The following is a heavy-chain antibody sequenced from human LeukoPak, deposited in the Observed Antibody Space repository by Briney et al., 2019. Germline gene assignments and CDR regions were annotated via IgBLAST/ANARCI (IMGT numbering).Heavy chain of an antibody. V-gene: IGHV4-4*07. J-gene: IGHJ4*02. Sequence: SETLSLTCTVSGGSISSYYWSWIRQPAGKGLEWIGRIYTSGSTNYNPSLKSRVTMSVDTSKNQFSLKLSSVTAADTAVYYCARGNRQLAYYGSGSRLPYDYWGQGSLVTVSS. CDR3: ARGNRQLAYYGSGSRLPYDY. CDR1: GGSISSYY. D-gene: IGHD3-10*01. CDR2: IYTSGST.